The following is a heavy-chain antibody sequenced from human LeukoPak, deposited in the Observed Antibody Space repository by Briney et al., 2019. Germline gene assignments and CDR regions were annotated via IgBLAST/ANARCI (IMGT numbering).Heavy chain of an antibody. CDR1: GFTFSSYS. CDR3: ARERTGYYMAC. CDR2: ISSSSSYI. V-gene: IGHV3-21*01. Sequence: GGSLRLSCAASGFTFSSYSMNWVRQAPGKGLEWVSSISSSSSYIYYADSVKGRFTISRDNAKNSLYLQMNSLRAEDTAVYYCARERTGYYMACWGQGTLVTVSS. D-gene: IGHD3/OR15-3a*01. J-gene: IGHJ4*02.